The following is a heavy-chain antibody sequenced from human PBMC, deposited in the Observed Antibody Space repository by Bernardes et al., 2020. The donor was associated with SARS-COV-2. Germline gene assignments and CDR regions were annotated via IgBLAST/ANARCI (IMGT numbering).Heavy chain of an antibody. CDR3: AKAHATESAYDY. CDR1: GFTFRSYW. V-gene: IGHV3-7*03. Sequence: GSLILSCPPSGFTFRSYWMSWVRQAPGKGLEWVANIKRDGSQRSSVDSVRGRSTISRDNAKYLLYLQMNSLMAEDTAMYYCAKAHATESAYDYWGQETLVTVAS. J-gene: IGHJ4*02. CDR2: IKRDGSQR. D-gene: IGHD2-15*01.